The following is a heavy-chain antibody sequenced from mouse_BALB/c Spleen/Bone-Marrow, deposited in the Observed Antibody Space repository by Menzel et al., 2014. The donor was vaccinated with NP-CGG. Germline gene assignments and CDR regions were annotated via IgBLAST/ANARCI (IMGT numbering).Heavy chain of an antibody. J-gene: IGHJ2*01. CDR1: GFTFSSYA. CDR2: ISSGGGYT. Sequence: EVHLVESGGGLVKPGGSLKLSCAASGFTFSSYAMSWVRQTPEKRLEWVATISSGGGYTYYPDSVKGRFTISRDNAKNTLYLQMSSLRSEDTAMYYCARFITSLVYFDYWGQGTTLTVSS. D-gene: IGHD1-1*01. V-gene: IGHV5-9-3*01. CDR3: ARFITSLVYFDY.